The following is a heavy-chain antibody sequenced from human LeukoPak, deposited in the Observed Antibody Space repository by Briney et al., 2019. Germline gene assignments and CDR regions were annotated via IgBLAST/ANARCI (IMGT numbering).Heavy chain of an antibody. D-gene: IGHD5-18*01. Sequence: EASVKVSCKASGYTFTGYYMHWVRQAPGRGLEWMGWINPNSGGTNYAQKFQGRVTMTRDTSISTAYMELSRLRSDDTAVYYCARENRPWGYSYGGHFDGLPDKRSFDYWGQGTLVTVSS. V-gene: IGHV1-2*02. CDR1: GYTFTGYY. J-gene: IGHJ4*02. CDR3: ARENRPWGYSYGGHFDGLPDKRSFDY. CDR2: INPNSGGT.